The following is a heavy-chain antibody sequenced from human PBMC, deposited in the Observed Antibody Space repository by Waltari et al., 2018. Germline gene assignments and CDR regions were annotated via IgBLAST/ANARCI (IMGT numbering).Heavy chain of an antibody. CDR1: GYTFTSYD. V-gene: IGHV1-8*03. CDR3: ARNSLFYSSSSFDY. D-gene: IGHD6-19*01. J-gene: IGHJ4*02. CDR2: MNTNSGNT. Sequence: SGYTFTSYDINWVRQATGQGLEWMGWMNTNSGNTGYAQKFQGRVTITRNTSISTAYMELSSLRSEDTAVYYCARNSLFYSSSSFDYWGQGTLVTVSS.